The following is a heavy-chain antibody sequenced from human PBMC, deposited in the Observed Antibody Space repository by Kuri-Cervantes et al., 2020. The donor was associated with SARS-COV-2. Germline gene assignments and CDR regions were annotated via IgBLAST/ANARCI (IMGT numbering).Heavy chain of an antibody. CDR1: GYSFTSYW. D-gene: IGHD2-2*01. V-gene: IGHV5-10-1*01. J-gene: IGHJ3*02. CDR2: IDPSDSYT. Sequence: GGSLRLSCKGSGYSFTSYWISWVRQMPGKGLEWMGRIDPSDSYTNYSPSFQGHVTISADKSISTAYLQWSSLKASDTAMYYCAPHHQPPDAFDIWGQGTMVTVSS. CDR3: APHHQPPDAFDI.